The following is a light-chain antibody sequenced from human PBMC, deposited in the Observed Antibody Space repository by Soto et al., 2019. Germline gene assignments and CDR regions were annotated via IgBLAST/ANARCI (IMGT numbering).Light chain of an antibody. V-gene: IGKV3-20*01. Sequence: EIVLTQSPGTLSLSPGERATLSCRASQSITSSYLAWYQQKPGQAPRLLISGTISRATGITDRFSGSGSGTNFTLTISRLEPEKFAVYYCQQYGSPLWKVGPGTKVEIK. J-gene: IGKJ1*01. CDR2: GTI. CDR3: QQYGSPLWK. CDR1: QSITSSY.